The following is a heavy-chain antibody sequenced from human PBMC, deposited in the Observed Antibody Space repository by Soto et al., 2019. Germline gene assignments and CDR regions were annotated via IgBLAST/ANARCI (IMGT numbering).Heavy chain of an antibody. Sequence: SETLSLTCAVYGGSFGGYYWSWIRQPPGKGLEWIGEINHSGSTNYNPSLKSRVTISVDTSKNQFSLKLSSVTAADTAVYYCARGRSIVANRYFDYWGRGTLVTVSS. CDR3: ARGRSIVANRYFDY. CDR1: GGSFGGYY. D-gene: IGHD1-26*01. V-gene: IGHV4-34*01. CDR2: INHSGST. J-gene: IGHJ4*02.